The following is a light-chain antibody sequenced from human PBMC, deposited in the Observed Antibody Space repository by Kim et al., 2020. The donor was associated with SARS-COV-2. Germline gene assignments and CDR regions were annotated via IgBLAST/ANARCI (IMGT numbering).Light chain of an antibody. CDR3: QAWDSSTWV. Sequence: SYELTQPPSVSVSPGQTASITYSGDKLGDQYACWYQQKPGQSPVLVIYQDSKRPSGIPERFSGSNSGNTATLTISGTQAMYEADYYCQAWDSSTWVFGGG. CDR2: QDS. J-gene: IGLJ3*02. CDR1: KLGDQY. V-gene: IGLV3-1*01.